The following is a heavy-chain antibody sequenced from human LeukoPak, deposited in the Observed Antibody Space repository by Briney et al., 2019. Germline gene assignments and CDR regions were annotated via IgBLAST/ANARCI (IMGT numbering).Heavy chain of an antibody. CDR3: ARQGPYGSGSYRIPGYYYMDV. D-gene: IGHD3-10*01. V-gene: IGHV4-34*01. CDR2: INHSGST. J-gene: IGHJ6*03. Sequence: SETLSLTCAVYGGSFSGYYWSWIRQPPGKGLEWIGEINHSGSTNYNPSLKSRVTISVDTSKNQFSLKLSSVTAADTAVYYCARQGPYGSGSYRIPGYYYMDVWGKGTTVTISS. CDR1: GGSFSGYY.